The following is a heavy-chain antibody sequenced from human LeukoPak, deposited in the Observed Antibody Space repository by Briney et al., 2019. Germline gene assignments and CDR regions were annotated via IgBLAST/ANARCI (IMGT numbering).Heavy chain of an antibody. D-gene: IGHD6-19*01. J-gene: IGHJ4*02. Sequence: GGSLTLSCAASGFTFSIYAIHWVRQAPGKGLEWVAFILNDGSHKSYADSVKGRFAISRDNFKNTLWLQMNSLRPEDSAVYYCAKDQGPYSSPFHWCQGTVVTVSS. CDR1: GFTFSIYA. CDR2: ILNDGSHK. V-gene: IGHV3-30*02. CDR3: AKDQGPYSSPFH.